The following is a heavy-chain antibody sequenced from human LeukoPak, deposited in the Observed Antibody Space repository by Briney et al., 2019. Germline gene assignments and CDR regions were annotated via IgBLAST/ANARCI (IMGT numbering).Heavy chain of an antibody. V-gene: IGHV4-34*01. Sequence: SEILSLTCAVHGGSFSVYYWSWIRQPPGKGLEWIGEINHSGSTDYNLSLKSRVTISVDTSKNQFSLKLSSVTAADTAVYYCARGGKQQLDYWGQGTLVTVSS. D-gene: IGHD6-13*01. J-gene: IGHJ4*02. CDR2: INHSGST. CDR1: GGSFSVYY. CDR3: ARGGKQQLDY.